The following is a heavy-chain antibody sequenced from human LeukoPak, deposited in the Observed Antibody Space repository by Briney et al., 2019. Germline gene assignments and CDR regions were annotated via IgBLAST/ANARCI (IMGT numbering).Heavy chain of an antibody. J-gene: IGHJ6*02. D-gene: IGHD2-21*02. CDR3: ARGPVRDDGLTGISYYFGLHV. CDR2: IHHRAGA. V-gene: IGHV4-34*01. CDR1: GGSFTDYY. Sequence: SETLSLTCAVYGGSFTDYYWSWIRHLPGKGLEWIGEIHHRAGANYNPSLWGRVTISADTSKNQFSLHLTSVTAADTATFYCARGPVRDDGLTGISYYFGLHVWGHGTTVTVFS.